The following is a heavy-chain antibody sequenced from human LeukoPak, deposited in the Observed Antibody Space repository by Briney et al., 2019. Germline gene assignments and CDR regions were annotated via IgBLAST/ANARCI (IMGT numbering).Heavy chain of an antibody. CDR1: GFTFSSYG. D-gene: IGHD6-6*01. CDR3: ARGQLVDS. Sequence: QSGGSLRLSCAASGFTFSSYGMHWVRQAPGKGLEWVAFIRYDGSNKYYADSVQGRFTISRDKSKNTLYLQMKSLRPEDTAMYFCARGQLVDSWGRGTLVTVSS. V-gene: IGHV3-30*02. J-gene: IGHJ5*01. CDR2: IRYDGSNK.